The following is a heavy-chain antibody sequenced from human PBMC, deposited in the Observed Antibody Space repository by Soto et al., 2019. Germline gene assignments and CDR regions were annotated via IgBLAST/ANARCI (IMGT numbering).Heavy chain of an antibody. CDR1: GYSFATSG. V-gene: IGHV1-18*01. Sequence: QVKLVQSGTEVKKPGASIKVSCKASGYSFATSGMTWVRQAPGQGLEWMGWISVYNGNTNYDQSLQDRVTMTTDTSTNTAYLEVRNLRSDDTAVYCCARAGQYYDASGYADWGQGTLVTVSS. J-gene: IGHJ4*02. CDR3: ARAGQYYDASGYAD. D-gene: IGHD3-22*01. CDR2: ISVYNGNT.